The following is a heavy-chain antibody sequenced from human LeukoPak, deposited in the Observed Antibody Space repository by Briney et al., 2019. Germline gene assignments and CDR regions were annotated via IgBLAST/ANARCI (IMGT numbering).Heavy chain of an antibody. D-gene: IGHD4-11*01. CDR1: GYIFTSYY. Sequence: ASVKVSCKASGYIFTSYYIHWVRQAPGQGLEWMGIITPGGDSPTYAQNFQGRVTMTRDTSTSTVHMELSSLRSQDTAVYYCARSITVGGSAFGMDVWGQGTTVTVSS. V-gene: IGHV1-46*01. J-gene: IGHJ6*02. CDR3: ARSITVGGSAFGMDV. CDR2: ITPGGDSP.